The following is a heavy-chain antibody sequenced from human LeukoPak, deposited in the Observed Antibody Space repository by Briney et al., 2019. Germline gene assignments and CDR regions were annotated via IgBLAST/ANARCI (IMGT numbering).Heavy chain of an antibody. J-gene: IGHJ4*02. CDR3: AKDFDYVVDY. CDR2: ISTYNANT. Sequence: ASVKVSCKASGYTFIDYGISWVRQAPGQGLEWMGWISTYNANTNYVQKLQGRMTMTTDTSTSTVYMELRSLKSDDTALYYCAKDFDYVVDYWGQGTLVTVSS. D-gene: IGHD3-9*01. CDR1: GYTFIDYG. V-gene: IGHV1-18*01.